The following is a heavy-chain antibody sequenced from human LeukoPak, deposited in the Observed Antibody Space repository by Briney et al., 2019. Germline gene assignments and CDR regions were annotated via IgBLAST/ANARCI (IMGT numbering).Heavy chain of an antibody. D-gene: IGHD2-2*01. Sequence: ASVKVSCKASGYTFTNYGISWVRQAPGQGLEWMGWISVYNGSTNYAQKLQGRVTMTTDTSTSTAYMELRSLRSDDTAVYYCARDGDCTTTSCYSLYDYYGMDVWGKGTTVTVSS. V-gene: IGHV1-18*04. CDR2: ISVYNGST. CDR3: ARDGDCTTTSCYSLYDYYGMDV. CDR1: GYTFTNYG. J-gene: IGHJ6*04.